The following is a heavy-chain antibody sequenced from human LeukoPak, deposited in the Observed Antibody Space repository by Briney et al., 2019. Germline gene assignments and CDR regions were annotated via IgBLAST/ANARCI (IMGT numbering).Heavy chain of an antibody. V-gene: IGHV3-53*01. Sequence: GGSLRLSCAASGFTVSSNYMSWVRQAPGKGLEWVSIIYSGGSTFYADSVKGRFTISRDNAKNSLYLQMNSLRAEDTAVYYCARGDYYDSSGYYSYYYYMDVWGKGTTVTVSS. CDR3: ARGDYYDSSGYYSYYYYMDV. CDR1: GFTVSSNY. D-gene: IGHD3-22*01. J-gene: IGHJ6*03. CDR2: IYSGGST.